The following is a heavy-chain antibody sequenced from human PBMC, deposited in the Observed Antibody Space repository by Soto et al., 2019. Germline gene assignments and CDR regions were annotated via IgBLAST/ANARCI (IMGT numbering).Heavy chain of an antibody. V-gene: IGHV3-15*01. J-gene: IGHJ4*02. D-gene: IGHD2-2*01. CDR1: GFTFSNAW. CDR3: TTETLYCSSTSCYQVDY. CDR2: IKSKTDGGTT. Sequence: GGSLRLSCAASGFTFSNAWMSWVRQAPGKGLEWVGRIKSKTDGGTTDYAAPVKGRFTISRDDSKNTLYLQMNGLKTEDTAVYYCTTETLYCSSTSCYQVDYWGQGTLVTVSS.